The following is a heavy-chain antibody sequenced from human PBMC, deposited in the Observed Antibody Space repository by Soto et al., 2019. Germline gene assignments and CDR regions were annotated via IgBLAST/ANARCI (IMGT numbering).Heavy chain of an antibody. CDR1: GFTFDDYA. Sequence: PGGSLRLSCAASGFTFDDYAMHWVRQAPGKGLEWVSGISWNSGSIGYADSVKGRFTISRDNAKNSLYLQMNSLRAEDTALYYCAKDFYYDSSGIDYWGQGTLVTVSS. D-gene: IGHD3-22*01. J-gene: IGHJ4*02. V-gene: IGHV3-9*01. CDR3: AKDFYYDSSGIDY. CDR2: ISWNSGSI.